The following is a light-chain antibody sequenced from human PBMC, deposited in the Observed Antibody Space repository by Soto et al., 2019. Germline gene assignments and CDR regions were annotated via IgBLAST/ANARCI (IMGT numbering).Light chain of an antibody. CDR1: QNIKNY. J-gene: IGKJ5*01. CDR3: QQYENLPT. CDR2: DAS. Sequence: DIQMTQCPSSLFASVGDRVTITCQASQNIKNYLNWYQQKPGRAPKLLIYDASNLEAGVPSRFRESGSGTDFTFTISRLKPEDIATDYCQQYENLPTFGQGTRLEIK. V-gene: IGKV1-33*01.